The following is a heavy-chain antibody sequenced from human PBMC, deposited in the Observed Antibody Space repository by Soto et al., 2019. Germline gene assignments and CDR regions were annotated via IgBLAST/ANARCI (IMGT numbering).Heavy chain of an antibody. CDR3: ARVPPQGHGSGYYWKDAFDI. CDR1: GGSISSGGYS. V-gene: IGHV4-30-2*01. D-gene: IGHD3-22*01. CDR2: IYHSGNS. Sequence: SETLSLTCAVSGGSISSGGYSWSWIRQPPGKGLEWIGFIYHSGNSFYNPSLKTRVTISVDRSRNQFSLKLTSVTAADTAVYYCARVPPQGHGSGYYWKDAFDIWGQGTMVTVS. J-gene: IGHJ3*02.